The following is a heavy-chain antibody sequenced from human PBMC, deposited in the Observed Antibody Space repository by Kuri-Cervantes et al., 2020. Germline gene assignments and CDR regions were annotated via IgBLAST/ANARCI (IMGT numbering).Heavy chain of an antibody. V-gene: IGHV4-4*02. Sequence: SETLSLTCAVSGGSISSSDWWSWVRQPPGKGLEWIGEIYHSGTTNYNPSLKSRVTISVDKSKNQFSLKLSSVTAADTAVYYCARASVFRYFDYWGQGTLVTVSS. CDR3: ARASVFRYFDY. CDR2: IYHSGTT. D-gene: IGHD2-21*01. J-gene: IGHJ4*02. CDR1: GGSISSSDW.